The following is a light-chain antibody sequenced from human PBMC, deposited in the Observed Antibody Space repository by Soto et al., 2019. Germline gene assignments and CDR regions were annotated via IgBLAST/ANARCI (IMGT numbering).Light chain of an antibody. J-gene: IGKJ4*01. V-gene: IGKV1-33*01. CDR3: QQYDNLPI. CDR2: DAS. Sequence: DIQMTQSPSSLSASVGDRVTITCQASQDISNYLNWYQQKPGKAPKLLIYDASNLETGVPSRFSGSGSGTDFTSTISSLQPEDIATYYCQQYDNLPIFGGGTKVEIK. CDR1: QDISNY.